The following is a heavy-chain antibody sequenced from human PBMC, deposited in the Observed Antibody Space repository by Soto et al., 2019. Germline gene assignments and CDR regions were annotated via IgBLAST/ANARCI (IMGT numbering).Heavy chain of an antibody. CDR3: TRHSYSNYEGNYYYYYGMDV. J-gene: IGHJ6*02. Sequence: VQLVESGGGLVQPGGSLKLSCAASGFTFSGSAMHWVRQASGKGLEWVGRIRSKANSYATAYAASVKGRFTISRDDSKNTAYLQMNSLKTEDTAVYYCTRHSYSNYEGNYYYYYGMDVWGQGTTVTVSS. CDR2: IRSKANSYAT. D-gene: IGHD4-4*01. V-gene: IGHV3-73*02. CDR1: GFTFSGSA.